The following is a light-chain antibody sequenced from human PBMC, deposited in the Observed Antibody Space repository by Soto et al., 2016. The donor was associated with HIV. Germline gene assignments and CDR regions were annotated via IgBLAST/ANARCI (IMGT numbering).Light chain of an antibody. J-gene: IGLJ2*01. V-gene: IGLV3-19*01. CDR3: NSRDSSGYRV. CDR2: GKN. CDR1: SLRSYF. Sequence: SSELTQDPAVSVALGQTVRITCQGDSLRSYFASWYQQKPGQAPVLVIYGKNNRPSGIPDRFSGSSSGHTASLTITGAQAEDEADYYCNSRDSSGYRVFGGGTKLTVL.